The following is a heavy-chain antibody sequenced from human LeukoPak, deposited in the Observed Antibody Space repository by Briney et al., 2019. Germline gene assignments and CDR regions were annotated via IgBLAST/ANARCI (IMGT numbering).Heavy chain of an antibody. D-gene: IGHD6-13*01. J-gene: IGHJ4*02. Sequence: GGSLRLSCAASGFTFSSYAMHWVRQAPGKGLEWVAVISYDGSNKYYADSVKGRFTISRDNSKNTLYLQMNSLRAEGTAVYYCARAYSSSWYAINERFDYWGQGTLVTVSS. CDR2: ISYDGSNK. V-gene: IGHV3-30*04. CDR1: GFTFSSYA. CDR3: ARAYSSSWYAINERFDY.